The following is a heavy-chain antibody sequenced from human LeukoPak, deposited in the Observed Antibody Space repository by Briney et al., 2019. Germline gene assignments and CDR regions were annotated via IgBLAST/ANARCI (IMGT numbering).Heavy chain of an antibody. Sequence: VWSLILSCASSGFTFSSYGMSGVHEAPGKGLDWVSAFSGSAGSTYYAHSVKGRFTISRDNSKNPLYLQMNSLRAENTSVYYCAKDRGDSSGYFFDYWGQGTLVTVSS. J-gene: IGHJ4*02. CDR2: FSGSAGST. CDR1: GFTFSSYG. V-gene: IGHV3-23*01. D-gene: IGHD3-22*01. CDR3: AKDRGDSSGYFFDY.